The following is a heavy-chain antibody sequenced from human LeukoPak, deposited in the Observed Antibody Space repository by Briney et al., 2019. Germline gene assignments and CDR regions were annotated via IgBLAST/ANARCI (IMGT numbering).Heavy chain of an antibody. CDR1: GFTFSNYA. Sequence: PGRSLRLSCAASGFTFSNYAMHWVRQAPGKGLEWVAVISSDGGIRYYANSVKGRFTISRDNSKNTLYLQMNSLRAEDTAVYYCAKDMVAGPPDYFDYWGQGTLVAVSS. V-gene: IGHV3-30*04. CDR2: ISSDGGIR. D-gene: IGHD4/OR15-4a*01. J-gene: IGHJ4*02. CDR3: AKDMVAGPPDYFDY.